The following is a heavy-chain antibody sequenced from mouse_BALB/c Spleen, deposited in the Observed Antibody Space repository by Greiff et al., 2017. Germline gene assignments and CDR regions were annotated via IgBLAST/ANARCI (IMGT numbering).Heavy chain of an antibody. CDR1: GYTFTSYW. V-gene: IGHV1-7*01. D-gene: IGHD2-2*01. CDR2: INPSTGYT. CDR3: ARGGLRRGGFDY. Sequence: QVQLQQSGAELAKPGASVKMSCKASGYTFTSYWMHWVNQRPGQGLEWIGYINPSTGYTEYNQKFKDKATLTADKSSSTAYMQLSSLTSEDSAVYYCARGGLRRGGFDYWGQGTTLTVSS. J-gene: IGHJ2*01.